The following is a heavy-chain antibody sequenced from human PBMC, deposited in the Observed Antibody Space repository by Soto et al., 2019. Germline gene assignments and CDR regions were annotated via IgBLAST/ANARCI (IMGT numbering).Heavy chain of an antibody. D-gene: IGHD2-8*02. J-gene: IGHJ4*02. Sequence: GGSLRLSCAASGFTFSSYGMHWVRQAPGKGLEWVAIIWYDGSNKYYADSVKGRFTTSRDNSKNTLYLQMNSLRAEDTAVYYCARAVLNQNFDYWGLGTLVTVSS. CDR1: GFTFSSYG. CDR3: ARAVLNQNFDY. CDR2: IWYDGSNK. V-gene: IGHV3-33*01.